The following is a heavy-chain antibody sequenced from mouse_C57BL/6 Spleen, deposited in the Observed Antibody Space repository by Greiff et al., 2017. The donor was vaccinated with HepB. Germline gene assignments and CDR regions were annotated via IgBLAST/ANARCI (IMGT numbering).Heavy chain of an antibody. D-gene: IGHD1-1*01. V-gene: IGHV1-81*01. CDR1: GYTFTSYG. CDR2: IYPRSGNT. J-gene: IGHJ4*01. CDR3: ARDLGGSSLLYYAMDY. Sequence: QVQLQQSGAELARPGASVKLSCKASGYTFTSYGISWVKQRTGQGLEWIGEIYPRSGNTYYNEKFKGKATLTADKSSSTACMELRSLTSEDSAVYFCARDLGGSSLLYYAMDYWGQGTSVTVSS.